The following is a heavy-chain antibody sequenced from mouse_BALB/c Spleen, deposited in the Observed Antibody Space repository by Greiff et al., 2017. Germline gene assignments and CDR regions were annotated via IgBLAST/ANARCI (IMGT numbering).Heavy chain of an antibody. CDR1: GFSLTSYG. CDR2: IWAGGST. J-gene: IGHJ2*01. Sequence: QVQLKASGPGLVAPSQSLSITCTVSGFSLTSYGVHWVRQPPGKGLEWLGVIWAGGSTNYNSALMSRLSISKDNSKSQVFLKMNSLQTDDTAMYYCARESGYGRGYFDYWGQGTTLTVSS. CDR3: ARESGYGRGYFDY. D-gene: IGHD1-2*01. V-gene: IGHV2-9*02.